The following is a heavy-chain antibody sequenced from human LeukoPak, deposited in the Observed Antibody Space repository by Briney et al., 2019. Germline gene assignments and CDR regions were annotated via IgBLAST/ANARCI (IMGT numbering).Heavy chain of an antibody. V-gene: IGHV1-69*17. CDR1: GGTFSSYA. D-gene: IGHD1-1*01. Sequence: SVKVSCKASGGTFSSYAISWVRQAPGQGLEWMGGIIPIFGIANYAQKFQGRVTITADKSTSTAYMELSSLRSEDTAVYYCAREDRRNWNPKYPWGQGTLVTVSS. CDR3: AREDRRNWNPKYP. CDR2: IIPIFGIA. J-gene: IGHJ5*02.